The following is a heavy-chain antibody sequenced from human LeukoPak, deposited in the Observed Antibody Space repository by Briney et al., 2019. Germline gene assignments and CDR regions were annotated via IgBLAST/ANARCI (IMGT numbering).Heavy chain of an antibody. V-gene: IGHV4-59*01. Sequence: PSETLSLTCTVSGGSISSYYWSWIRQPPGEGLEWIGYIYYSGSTNYNPSLKSRVTISVDTSKNQFSLKLSSVTAADTAVYYCARTYSSGWYGDAFDIWGQGTMVTVSS. J-gene: IGHJ3*02. D-gene: IGHD6-19*01. CDR3: ARTYSSGWYGDAFDI. CDR2: IYYSGST. CDR1: GGSISSYY.